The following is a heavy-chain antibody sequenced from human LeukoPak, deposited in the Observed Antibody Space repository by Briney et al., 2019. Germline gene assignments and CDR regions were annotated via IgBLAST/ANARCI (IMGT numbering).Heavy chain of an antibody. V-gene: IGHV3-30*02. CDR1: GFTFSNYG. D-gene: IGHD3-22*01. J-gene: IGHJ4*02. CDR2: IRYDGSNK. CDR3: ARDVRMILVPGYFDY. Sequence: GGSLRLSCAASGFTFSNYGMHWVRQAPGKGLEWVAFIRYDGSNKYYADSVKGRFTISRDNSKNTLYMQVNSLRVEDTAVYYCARDVRMILVPGYFDYWGQGTLVTVSS.